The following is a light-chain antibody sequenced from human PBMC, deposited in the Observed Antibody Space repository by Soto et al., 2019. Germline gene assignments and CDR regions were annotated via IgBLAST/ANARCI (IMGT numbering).Light chain of an antibody. Sequence: DNKVTNSPSSVSGSIGDRVTITCRASQSIDSYLNWYQQKPGKAPKLLIYAASTLQSGVPSRFSGSGSGTDFTLTISTLQPEDFTTYYCQQSYSTPRTFGQGTKVDIK. J-gene: IGKJ1*01. CDR3: QQSYSTPRT. CDR1: QSIDSY. CDR2: AAS. V-gene: IGKV1-39*01.